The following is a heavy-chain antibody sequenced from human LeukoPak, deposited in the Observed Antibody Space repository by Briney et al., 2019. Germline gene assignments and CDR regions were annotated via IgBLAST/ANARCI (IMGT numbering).Heavy chain of an antibody. CDR3: ARDRAAAGLNNWFDP. V-gene: IGHV1-69*13. J-gene: IGHJ5*02. D-gene: IGHD6-13*01. Sequence: VASVKVSCKASGGTFSSYSISWVRQAPGQGREWMGGIVPIFGTADYAQKFQGRVTITADESTSTAYMELSSLRSEDTAVYYCARDRAAAGLNNWFDPWGQGTRVTVSS. CDR1: GGTFSSYS. CDR2: IVPIFGTA.